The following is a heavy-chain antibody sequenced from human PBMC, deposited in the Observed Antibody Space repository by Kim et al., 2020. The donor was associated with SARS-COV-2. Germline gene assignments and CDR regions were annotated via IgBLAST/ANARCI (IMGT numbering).Heavy chain of an antibody. Sequence: GGSLRLSCAASGFTFSSYSMNWVRQAPGKGLEWVSSISSSSSYIYYADSVKGRFTISRDNAKNSLYLQMNSLRAEDTAVYYCARGVDYGDYLFYSNWFDPWGQGTLVTVSS. CDR1: GFTFSSYS. J-gene: IGHJ5*02. V-gene: IGHV3-21*01. CDR2: ISSSSSYI. D-gene: IGHD4-17*01. CDR3: ARGVDYGDYLFYSNWFDP.